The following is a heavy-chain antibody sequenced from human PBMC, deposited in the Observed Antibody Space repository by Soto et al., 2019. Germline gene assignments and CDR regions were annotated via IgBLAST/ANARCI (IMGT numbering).Heavy chain of an antibody. CDR1: GASISCFC. CDR2: IYATGTT. CDR3: VRDGTKTLRDWFDP. D-gene: IGHD1-1*01. Sequence: SGTLSLTCTVSGASISCFCWSWIRKSAGKGLEWIGRIYATGTTDYNPSLKSRVMMSVDTSKKQFPLKLRSVTAADTAVYYCVRDGTKTLRDWFDPWGQGISVTVSS. J-gene: IGHJ5*02. V-gene: IGHV4-4*07.